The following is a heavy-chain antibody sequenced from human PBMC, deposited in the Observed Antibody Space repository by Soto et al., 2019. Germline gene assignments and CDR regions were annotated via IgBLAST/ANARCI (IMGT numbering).Heavy chain of an antibody. D-gene: IGHD5-18*01. J-gene: IGHJ4*02. CDR2: IYWDDDK. V-gene: IGHV2-5*02. CDR3: AHRPYGYKYYFDY. Sequence: QITLKASGPTLVKPTQTLTLTCTFSGFSLSTRGVGVGWFRQPPGRALEWLALIYWDDDKRDSPSLQNKLTITRDTSKTQVVLTMTNSDPVDTATYYCAHRPYGYKYYFDYCGQGTLVTVSS. CDR1: GFSLSTRGVG.